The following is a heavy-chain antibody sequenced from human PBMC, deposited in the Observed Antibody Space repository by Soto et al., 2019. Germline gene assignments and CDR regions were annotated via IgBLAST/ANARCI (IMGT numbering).Heavy chain of an antibody. CDR1: GFTFSSSW. CDR2: INSGASTT. V-gene: IGHV3-74*01. Sequence: GGSLRLSCAASGFTFSSSWMHWVRQAPGKGLVWVSRINSGASTTNYADSVKGRFTISRDNAKNTLYLQMDSLTAEDTAVYYCERGLSGWLGYDYWGQGTLVTVXS. CDR3: ERGLSGWLGYDY. D-gene: IGHD6-19*01. J-gene: IGHJ4*02.